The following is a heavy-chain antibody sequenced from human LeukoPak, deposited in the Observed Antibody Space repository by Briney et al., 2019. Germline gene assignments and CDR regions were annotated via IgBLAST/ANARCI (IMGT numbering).Heavy chain of an antibody. J-gene: IGHJ5*02. CDR1: GGSISSCY. V-gene: IGHV4-59*08. Sequence: SETLSLTCSVSGGSISSCYWSWIRQPPGKGLEWIGYIYYSGSTNYNPSLKSRVTISVDTSKNQFSLKLSSVTAADTAVYYCARLDDYGDYDWFDPWGQGTLVTVSS. D-gene: IGHD4-17*01. CDR2: IYYSGST. CDR3: ARLDDYGDYDWFDP.